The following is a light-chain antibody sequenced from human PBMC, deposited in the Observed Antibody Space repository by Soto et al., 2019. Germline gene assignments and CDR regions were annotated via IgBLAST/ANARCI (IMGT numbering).Light chain of an antibody. CDR1: QSISSY. Sequence: DIQMTQSPSSPCATVGDRVTITCRASQSISSYLNWYQQKPGKAPKLLIYAASSLQSGVPSRFSGSGSGTDFTLTISSLQPEDFATYYCQQSYSTPWTFGQGTKVDIK. V-gene: IGKV1-39*01. J-gene: IGKJ1*01. CDR3: QQSYSTPWT. CDR2: AAS.